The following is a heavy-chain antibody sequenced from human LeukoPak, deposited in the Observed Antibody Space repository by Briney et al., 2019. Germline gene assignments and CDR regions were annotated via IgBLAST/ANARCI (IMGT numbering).Heavy chain of an antibody. D-gene: IGHD3-10*01. J-gene: IGHJ3*02. CDR2: IYPGDSDI. CDR3: GRHYYYGSGYAFDI. V-gene: IGHV5-51*01. CDR1: GYRFSNSW. Sequence: GESLKISCKGSGYRFSNSWIGWVRQMPGKALEWMGIIYPGDSDIIYGPSFQGQVSISADKSISTAYLQWSSLKASDTAMYYCGRHYYYGSGYAFDIWGRGTMVTVSS.